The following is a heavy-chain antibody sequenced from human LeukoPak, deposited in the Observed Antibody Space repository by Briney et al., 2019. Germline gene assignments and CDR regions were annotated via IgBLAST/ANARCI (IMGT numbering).Heavy chain of an antibody. CDR1: GGTFSSYA. CDR2: IIPIFGTA. Sequence: SVKVSCKASGGTFSSYAISWVRQAPGQGLEWMGGIIPIFGTANYAQKFQGRVTITTDESTSTAYMELRSLRSDDTAVYYCARGSFMIRYFDYWGQGTLFTVSS. J-gene: IGHJ4*02. D-gene: IGHD3-16*01. V-gene: IGHV1-69*05. CDR3: ARGSFMIRYFDY.